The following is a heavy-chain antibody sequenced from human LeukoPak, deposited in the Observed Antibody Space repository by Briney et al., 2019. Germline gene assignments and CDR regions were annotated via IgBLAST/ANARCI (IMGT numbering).Heavy chain of an antibody. CDR2: ISGSGGST. CDR1: GFTFSSYA. V-gene: IGHV3-23*01. J-gene: IGHJ4*02. Sequence: PGGSLRLSCVASGFTFSSYAMSWVRQAPGKGQDWVSAISGSGGSTYYADSVKGRFTISRDNSKNTLYLQMNSLRAEDTAVYYCAKDGYSYGYTYYFDYWGQGTLVNVSS. D-gene: IGHD5-18*01. CDR3: AKDGYSYGYTYYFDY.